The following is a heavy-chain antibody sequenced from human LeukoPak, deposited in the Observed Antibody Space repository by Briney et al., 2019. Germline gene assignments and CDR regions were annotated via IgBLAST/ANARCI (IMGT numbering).Heavy chain of an antibody. V-gene: IGHV1-69*04. J-gene: IGHJ4*02. CDR1: GGTFSSYP. CDR2: IIPILGMA. CDR3: ARGVLGGYDYYFDY. D-gene: IGHD5-12*01. Sequence: GASVKVSCTASGGTFSSYPISWVRQAPGQGLEWMGRIIPILGMANYAQKFQGRVTITADKSTSTAYMELSSLRSEDTAVYYCARGVLGGYDYYFDYWGQGTLVTVSS.